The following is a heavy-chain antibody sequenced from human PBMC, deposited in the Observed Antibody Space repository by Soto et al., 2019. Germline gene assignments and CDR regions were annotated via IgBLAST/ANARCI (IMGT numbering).Heavy chain of an antibody. J-gene: IGHJ6*02. CDR1: GGSFRDHY. CDR3: ARSGYSQSPMDV. CDR2: IYYSGST. V-gene: IGHV4-59*04. Sequence: SETLSLTCSVSGGSFRDHYWTWIRQPPGKGLEWIGYIYYSGSTYYNPSLKSRVTISVDTSKNQFSLKLSSVTAADTAVYYCARSGYSQSPMDVWGQGTTVTVSS. D-gene: IGHD6-13*01.